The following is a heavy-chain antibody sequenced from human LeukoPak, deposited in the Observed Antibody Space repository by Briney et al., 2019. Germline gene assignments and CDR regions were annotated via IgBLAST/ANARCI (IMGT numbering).Heavy chain of an antibody. D-gene: IGHD3-22*01. CDR1: GFTFSSYS. CDR2: ISSSSSYI. CDR3: AREKNIGYYDSSGYCDY. J-gene: IGHJ4*02. Sequence: GGSLRLSCAASGFTFSSYSMNWVRQAPGKGLEWVSSISSSSSYIYYADSVKGRFTISSDNAKNSLYLQMNSLRAEDTAVYYCAREKNIGYYDSSGYCDYWGQGTLVTVSS. V-gene: IGHV3-21*01.